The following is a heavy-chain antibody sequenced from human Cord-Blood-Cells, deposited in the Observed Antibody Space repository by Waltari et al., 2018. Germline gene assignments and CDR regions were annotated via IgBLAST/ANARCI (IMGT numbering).Heavy chain of an antibody. CDR2: INHSGST. V-gene: IGHV4-34*01. CDR3: ARGLRGLRYFDWLLPEYYFDY. Sequence: QVQLQQWGAGLLKPSETLSLTCAVYGGSFSGYYWSWIRQPPGKGLEWIGEINHSGSTNYNPSRKSRVTISVDTSKNQFSLKLSSVTAADTAVYYCARGLRGLRYFDWLLPEYYFDYWGQGTLVTVSS. D-gene: IGHD3-9*01. J-gene: IGHJ4*02. CDR1: GGSFSGYY.